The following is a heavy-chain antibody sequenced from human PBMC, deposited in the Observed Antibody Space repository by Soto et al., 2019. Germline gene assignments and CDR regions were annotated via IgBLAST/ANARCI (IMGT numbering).Heavy chain of an antibody. V-gene: IGHV1-69*02. D-gene: IGHD3-10*01. Sequence: SVKVSCKASGGTFSSYTISWVRQAPGQGLEWMGRIIPILGNTKYSQKFQGRVTITRDTSASTAYMELSSLRSEDTAVYYCATTMVRGVIITSPFDYWGQGTLVSVSS. CDR1: GGTFSSYT. CDR3: ATTMVRGVIITSPFDY. CDR2: IIPILGNT. J-gene: IGHJ4*02.